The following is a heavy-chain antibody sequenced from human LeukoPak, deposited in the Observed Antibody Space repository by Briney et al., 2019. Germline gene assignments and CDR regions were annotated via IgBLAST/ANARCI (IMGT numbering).Heavy chain of an antibody. V-gene: IGHV4-39*01. Sequence: PSETLSLTCTVSGGAISSSSYYWGWIRQPPGKGLEWIGSIYYSGSTYYNPSLKSRVTISVDTSKNQFSLKLSSVTAADTAVYYCARRPTNSGYDPPFDYWGQGTLVTVSS. CDR3: ARRPTNSGYDPPFDY. CDR2: IYYSGST. D-gene: IGHD5-12*01. CDR1: GGAISSSSYY. J-gene: IGHJ4*02.